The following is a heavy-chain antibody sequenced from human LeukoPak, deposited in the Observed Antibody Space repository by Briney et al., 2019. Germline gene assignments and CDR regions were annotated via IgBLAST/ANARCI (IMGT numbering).Heavy chain of an antibody. Sequence: GGSLRLSCAASGFTFDDYAMHWVRQAPGKGLEWVSGISWNSGSIGYADSVKGRFTISRDNAKNSLYLQMNSLRAEDTALYYCAKGVSYENPIDHWGQGTLVTVSS. CDR2: ISWNSGSI. D-gene: IGHD3-16*01. V-gene: IGHV3-9*01. J-gene: IGHJ4*02. CDR1: GFTFDDYA. CDR3: AKGVSYENPIDH.